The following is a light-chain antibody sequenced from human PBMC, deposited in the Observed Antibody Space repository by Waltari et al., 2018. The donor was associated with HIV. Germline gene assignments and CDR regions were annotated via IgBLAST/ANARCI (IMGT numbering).Light chain of an antibody. Sequence: QSALTQSASVSGSPAQSITISCTGTSSDVGSYNLVSWYQHHPGKAPKLMIYEVNKRPSGVSNRCSGSKSGNTASLTISGLQAEDEADYYCCSYAGSSTSVVFGGGTKLTVL. CDR1: SSDVGSYNL. CDR2: EVN. CDR3: CSYAGSSTSVV. V-gene: IGLV2-23*02. J-gene: IGLJ2*01.